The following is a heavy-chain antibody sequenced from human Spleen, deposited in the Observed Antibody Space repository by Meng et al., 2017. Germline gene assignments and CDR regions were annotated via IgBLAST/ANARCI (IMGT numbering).Heavy chain of an antibody. J-gene: IGHJ5*02. D-gene: IGHD4-17*01. Sequence: ESLKISCAASGFTFSNAWMTWVRQAPGKGLEWIANIYYTGSTYYNPSLKSRVTISVDTSKKQFSLNVRSVTAADTAVYYCARGDYAGNWVDPWGQGTLVTVSS. CDR2: IYYTGST. V-gene: IGHV4-59*12. CDR3: ARGDYAGNWVDP. CDR1: GFTFSNAW.